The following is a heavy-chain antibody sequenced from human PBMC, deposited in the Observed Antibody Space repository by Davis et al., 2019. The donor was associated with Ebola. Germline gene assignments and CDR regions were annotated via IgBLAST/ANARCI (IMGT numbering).Heavy chain of an antibody. V-gene: IGHV3-30-3*01. CDR2: ISPNDNKD. D-gene: IGHD4-23*01. J-gene: IGHJ5*02. Sequence: GESLKISCVASGFSFRNYAMHWVRQAPGRGLEWVALISPNDNKDYYADSVTGRFTISRDISKSTLFMEMNSLSAADTAVYYCAKDVGNQMSTHNWFDTWGQGTLVTVSS. CDR3: AKDVGNQMSTHNWFDT. CDR1: GFSFRNYA.